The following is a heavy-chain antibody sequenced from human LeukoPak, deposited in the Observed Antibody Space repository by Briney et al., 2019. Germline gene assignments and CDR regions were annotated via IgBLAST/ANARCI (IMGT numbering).Heavy chain of an antibody. V-gene: IGHV3-21*01. CDR2: SSSTYI. Sequence: GGSLRLSCAASGFTFSTYSMNWVRQAPGKGLEWVSSSSSTYIYYADSVKGRFTISRDNAKNSLYLQMNSLRAEDTAVYYCARDRAVRGVITDYYYYYYMDVWGKGTTVTISS. D-gene: IGHD3-10*01. J-gene: IGHJ6*03. CDR1: GFTFSTYS. CDR3: ARDRAVRGVITDYYYYYYMDV.